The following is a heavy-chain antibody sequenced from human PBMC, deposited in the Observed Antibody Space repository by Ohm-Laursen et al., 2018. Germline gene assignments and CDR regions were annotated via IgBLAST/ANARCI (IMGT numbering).Heavy chain of an antibody. CDR1: GFTFSDYS. CDR2: IRYRDHLN. CDR3: ATAGSAYRSDWFDY. Sequence: SLRLSCAAPGFTFSDYSMTWVRQSPGKGLEWLSYIRYRDHLNLYADSMKGRSTISRDDGKNSLFLQTNSLRAEDTGVYYCATAGSAYRSDWFDYWGQGILVTVSS. J-gene: IGHJ5*01. V-gene: IGHV3-11*04. D-gene: IGHD5-12*01.